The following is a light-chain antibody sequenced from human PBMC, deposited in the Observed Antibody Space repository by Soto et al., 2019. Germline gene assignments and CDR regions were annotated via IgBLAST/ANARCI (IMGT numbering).Light chain of an antibody. CDR1: SSDVGGYNY. CDR2: DVS. V-gene: IGLV2-14*01. CDR3: SSYTSISTSYV. J-gene: IGLJ1*01. Sequence: QSALTQPASVSGSPGQSITISCTGTSSDVGGYNYVSWYQQHPGKAPKLMIYDVSNRPSGVSSRFSGSKSGNTASLTISGLQAEDEADYHCSSYTSISTSYVFGTGTKVTVL.